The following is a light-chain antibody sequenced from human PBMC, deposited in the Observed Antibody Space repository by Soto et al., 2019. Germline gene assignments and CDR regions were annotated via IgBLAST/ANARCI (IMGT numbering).Light chain of an antibody. V-gene: IGKV1-39*01. Sequence: DIPMTQSPSSLSASVGDRDTITCRASQNINSYLNWYQQKPGKAPKLLIYAASTLQSGVPSRFSGSGSGTDFTLTINSLQPEDFATYYCQQSYRTPWTFGQGTKVDIK. CDR2: AAS. J-gene: IGKJ1*01. CDR1: QNINSY. CDR3: QQSYRTPWT.